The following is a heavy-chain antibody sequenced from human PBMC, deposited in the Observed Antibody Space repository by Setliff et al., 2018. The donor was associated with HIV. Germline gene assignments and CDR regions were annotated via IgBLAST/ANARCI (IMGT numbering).Heavy chain of an antibody. J-gene: IGHJ6*02. Sequence: SETLSLTCTVSGGSISRYYWSWIRQPAGKRLEWIGRIYTSGTTNYNASLKSRVTISLDTSKNQFSLKLSSVTAADTAVYYCAREDYYYYGMDVWGQGTTVTVSS. V-gene: IGHV4-4*07. CDR3: AREDYYYYGMDV. CDR1: GGSISRYY. CDR2: IYTSGTT.